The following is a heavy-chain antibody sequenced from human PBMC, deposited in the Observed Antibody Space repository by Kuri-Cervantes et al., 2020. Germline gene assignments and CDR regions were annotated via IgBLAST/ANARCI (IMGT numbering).Heavy chain of an antibody. CDR2: IYPGDSDT. Sequence: GGSLRLSCKGSGHSFTSYWIGWVRQMPGKGLEWMGIIYPGDSDTRYSPSFQGQVTISVDKSINTAYLQWSSLKASDTAIYYCARSSSWYGNFDLWGRGTLVTVSS. CDR1: GHSFTSYW. D-gene: IGHD6-13*01. V-gene: IGHV5-51*01. CDR3: ARSSSWYGNFDL. J-gene: IGHJ2*01.